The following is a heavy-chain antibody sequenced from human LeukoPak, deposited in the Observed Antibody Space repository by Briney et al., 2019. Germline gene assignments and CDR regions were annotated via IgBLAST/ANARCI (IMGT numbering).Heavy chain of an antibody. Sequence: PGGSLRLSCAASGFTFSNYAMSWVRQAPGKGLEWVSAIGGSGGSTSYADSVKGRFTISRDNSKNTLYLQMSSLRAEDTAVYYCIVATIGLSVYFDYWGQGTLVTVSS. CDR1: GFTFSNYA. D-gene: IGHD5-12*01. CDR2: IGGSGGST. V-gene: IGHV3-23*01. CDR3: IVATIGLSVYFDY. J-gene: IGHJ4*02.